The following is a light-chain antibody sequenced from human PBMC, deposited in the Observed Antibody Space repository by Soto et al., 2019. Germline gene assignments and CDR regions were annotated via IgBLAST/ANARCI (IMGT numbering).Light chain of an antibody. CDR1: SGHSIYA. Sequence: QLVLTQSPSASASLGASVKLTCTLSSGHSIYAIAWHQQQPEKGPRYLMNVNSDGSHNKGDGIPDRFSGSSSGAERYLTISSLQSEDDADYDCQNWGPGIRVFGGGTKVTVL. CDR3: QNWGPGIRV. J-gene: IGLJ3*02. V-gene: IGLV4-69*01. CDR2: VNSDGSH.